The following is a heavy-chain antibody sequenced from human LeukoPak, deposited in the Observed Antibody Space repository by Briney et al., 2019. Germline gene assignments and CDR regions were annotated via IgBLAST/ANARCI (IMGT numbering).Heavy chain of an antibody. CDR2: ITNSGTTI. CDR1: GFTFTDYY. D-gene: IGHD1-26*01. Sequence: GGSLRLSCAASGFTFTDYYMSWIRQAPGKGLEWVSYITNSGTTIYYADSVKGRLTISRDNSKNTLYLQMNSLRAEDTAVYYCAKEVDGASGTKIGYFQHWGQGTLVIVSS. J-gene: IGHJ1*01. CDR3: AKEVDGASGTKIGYFQH. V-gene: IGHV3-11*01.